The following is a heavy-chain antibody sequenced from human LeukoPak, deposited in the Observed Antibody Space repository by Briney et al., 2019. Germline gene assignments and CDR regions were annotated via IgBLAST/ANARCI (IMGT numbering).Heavy chain of an antibody. Sequence: SETLSLTCAVYGGSFSGYYWSWLRQPPGKGLEWIGEINHSGSTNYNPSLKSRVTISVDTSKNQFSLKLSSVTAADTAVYYCARASRGYSYGYEARYFDYWGQGTLVTVSS. J-gene: IGHJ4*02. V-gene: IGHV4-34*01. D-gene: IGHD5-18*01. CDR3: ARASRGYSYGYEARYFDY. CDR2: INHSGST. CDR1: GGSFSGYY.